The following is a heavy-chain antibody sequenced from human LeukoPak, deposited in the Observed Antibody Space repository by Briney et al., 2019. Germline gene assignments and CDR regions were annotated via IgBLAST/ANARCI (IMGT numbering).Heavy chain of an antibody. Sequence: PGGSLRLSCAASGFTFSSYAMSWVRQAPGKGLEWVSAISGSGGSTYYADSVKGRFTISRDNSKNTLYLQMNSLRAEDTAVYYRARAGDYDILTGYYTAGAFDIWGQGTMVTVSS. V-gene: IGHV3-23*01. CDR3: ARAGDYDILTGYYTAGAFDI. CDR2: ISGSGGST. CDR1: GFTFSSYA. D-gene: IGHD3-9*01. J-gene: IGHJ3*02.